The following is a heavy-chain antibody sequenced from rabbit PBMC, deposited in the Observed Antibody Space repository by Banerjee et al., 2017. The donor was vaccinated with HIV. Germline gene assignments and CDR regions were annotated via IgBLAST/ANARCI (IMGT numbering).Heavy chain of an antibody. Sequence: QSLEESGGDLVKPGASLTLTCTASGVSFSSSSYMCWVRQAPGKRLEWIACIDSGSSGFTYFATWAKGRFTISKTSSTTVTLQITSLTAADTATYFCARYIGGDYGNLWGPGTLVTVS. V-gene: IGHV1S40*01. CDR1: GVSFSSSSY. CDR3: ARYIGGDYGNL. D-gene: IGHD2-1*01. CDR2: IDSGSSGFT. J-gene: IGHJ4*01.